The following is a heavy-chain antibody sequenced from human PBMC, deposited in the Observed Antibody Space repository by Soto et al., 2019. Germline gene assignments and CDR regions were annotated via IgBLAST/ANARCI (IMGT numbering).Heavy chain of an antibody. CDR1: GFTFSTYS. J-gene: IGHJ4*02. D-gene: IGHD4-4*01. CDR2: ISGSGNYT. Sequence: PGGSLRLSCAASGFTFSTYSMNWVRQAPGKWLEWVSSISGSGNYTHYADFLRGRFTISRDNAKTSLYLQMNSLRAEDTAVYYCAREGINNYNEYYFDSWGQGXVVT. CDR3: AREGINNYNEYYFDS. V-gene: IGHV3-21*01.